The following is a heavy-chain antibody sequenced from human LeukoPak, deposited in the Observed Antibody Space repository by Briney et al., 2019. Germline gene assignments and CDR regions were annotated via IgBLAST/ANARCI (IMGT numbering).Heavy chain of an antibody. Sequence: GGSLRLSCAASGFTYSSYGMHSARQAPGKGLEWVSLIWYHGSNKYYADSVKGRFTISRDNSKNTVHLQMNSLRAEDTAVYYCASRRWGSVGDYWGQGTLVTVSS. CDR2: IWYHGSNK. J-gene: IGHJ4*02. CDR1: GFTYSSYG. CDR3: ASRRWGSVGDY. D-gene: IGHD2-8*02. V-gene: IGHV3-33*01.